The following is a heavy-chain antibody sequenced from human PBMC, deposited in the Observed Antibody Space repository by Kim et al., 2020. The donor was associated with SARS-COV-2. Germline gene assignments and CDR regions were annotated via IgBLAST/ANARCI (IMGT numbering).Heavy chain of an antibody. Sequence: DSAATVKGRFTISRDDSKTTLYLQMNSLKTEDTAVYYCTGSSGSYSDFDYWGQGTLVTVSS. J-gene: IGHJ4*02. CDR3: TGSSGSYSDFDY. D-gene: IGHD1-26*01. V-gene: IGHV3-15*01.